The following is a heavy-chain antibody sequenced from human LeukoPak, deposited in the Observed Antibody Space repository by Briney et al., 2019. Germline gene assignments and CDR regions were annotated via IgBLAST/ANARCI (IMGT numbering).Heavy chain of an antibody. CDR1: GFSFSTYD. CDR2: ISTTGGHT. CDR3: AKKPATIKFPFDI. J-gene: IGHJ4*02. Sequence: GGSLRLSCVGSGFSFSTYDMGWVRQTPGKGLEWVSAISTTGGHTEDADSVKGRFTISRDNSQNTLFLQMHSLGAEDTAVYYCAKKPATIKFPFDIWGQGTLVTVSP. D-gene: IGHD5-24*01. V-gene: IGHV3-23*01.